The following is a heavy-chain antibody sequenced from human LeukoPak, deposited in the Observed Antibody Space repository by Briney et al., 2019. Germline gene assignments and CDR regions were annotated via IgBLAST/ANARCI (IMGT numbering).Heavy chain of an antibody. V-gene: IGHV1-18*04. J-gene: IGHJ4*02. D-gene: IGHD2-21*01. CDR1: GYTFTGYY. Sequence: ASVKVSCKASGYTFTGYYMHRVRQAPGQGLEWMGWISAYNGNTNFAQKLQGRVTMTTDSSTGTAYMELRSLRSDDTAVYYCARIAYCGGDCYTTYFDYWGQGTLVTVSS. CDR2: ISAYNGNT. CDR3: ARIAYCGGDCYTTYFDY.